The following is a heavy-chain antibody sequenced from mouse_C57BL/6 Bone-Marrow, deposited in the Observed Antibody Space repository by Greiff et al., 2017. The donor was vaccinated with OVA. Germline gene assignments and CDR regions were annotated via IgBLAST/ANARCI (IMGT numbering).Heavy chain of an antibody. V-gene: IGHV10-1*01. CDR3: VRHYYYGSRGWYFDV. D-gene: IGHD1-1*01. CDR2: IRSKSNNYAT. J-gene: IGHJ1*03. CDR1: GFRFNTYA. Sequence: EADGGLVQPKGSLKLSCAASGFRFNTYAMNWVRQAPGKGLEWVARIRSKSNNYATYYADSVKDRFTISRDDSESMLYLQMNNLKTEDTAMYYCVRHYYYGSRGWYFDVWGTGTTVTVSS.